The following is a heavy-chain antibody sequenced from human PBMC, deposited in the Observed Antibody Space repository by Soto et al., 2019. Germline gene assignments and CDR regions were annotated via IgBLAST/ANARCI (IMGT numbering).Heavy chain of an antibody. CDR1: GFTFSSYS. Sequence: ESGGGLVKPGGSLRLSCAASGFTFSSYSMNWVRQAPGKGLEWVSSISSSSSYIYYADSVKGRFTISRDNAKNSLYLQMNSLRAEDTAVYYCLYGSGSYYRGYWGQGTLVTVSS. V-gene: IGHV3-21*01. CDR2: ISSSSSYI. CDR3: LYGSGSYYRGY. J-gene: IGHJ4*02. D-gene: IGHD3-10*01.